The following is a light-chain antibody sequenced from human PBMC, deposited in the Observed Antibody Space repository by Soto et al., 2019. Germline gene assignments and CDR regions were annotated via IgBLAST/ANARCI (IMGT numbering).Light chain of an antibody. Sequence: DMQMTQPPPSLSAYFGDRVTLTRRASQSISTYLHWYQQKPGTAPKLLIYATSNLQSGVPSRFSGSGSGTDFTLTITSLQPEDFATYYCQQSYGTPITFGQGTRLEIK. CDR3: QQSYGTPIT. J-gene: IGKJ5*01. CDR1: QSISTY. V-gene: IGKV1-39*01. CDR2: ATS.